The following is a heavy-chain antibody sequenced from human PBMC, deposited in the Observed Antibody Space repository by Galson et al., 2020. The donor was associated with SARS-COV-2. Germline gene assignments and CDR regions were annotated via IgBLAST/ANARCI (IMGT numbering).Heavy chain of an antibody. CDR3: ARAPIAAAGNLGFDY. CDR2: IYYSGST. J-gene: IGHJ4*02. V-gene: IGHV4-31*03. CDR1: GGSISSGGYY. D-gene: IGHD6-13*01. Sequence: ASETLSLTCTVSGGSISSGGYYWSWIRQHPGKGLEWIGYIYYSGSTYYNPSLKSRVTISVDTSKNQFSLKLSSVTAADTAVYYCARAPIAAAGNLGFDYWGQGTLVTVAS.